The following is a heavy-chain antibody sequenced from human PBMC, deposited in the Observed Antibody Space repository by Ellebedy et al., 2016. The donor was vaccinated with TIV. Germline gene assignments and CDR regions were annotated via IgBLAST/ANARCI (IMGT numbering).Heavy chain of an antibody. CDR3: AREVEGGQGDMDV. J-gene: IGHJ6*02. Sequence: GESLKISCAATGFMFNSYAMTWVRQAPGKGLEWVSAISGSGDKTYYADSVKGRFAISRDNSKNTLYLQMNSLRADDTAVYYCAREVEGGQGDMDVWGQGTAVTVS. D-gene: IGHD3-16*01. CDR1: GFMFNSYA. CDR2: ISGSGDKT. V-gene: IGHV3-23*01.